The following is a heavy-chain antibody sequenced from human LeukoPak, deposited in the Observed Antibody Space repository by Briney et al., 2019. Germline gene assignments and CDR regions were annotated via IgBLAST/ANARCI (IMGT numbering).Heavy chain of an antibody. CDR3: ARDRGALGATVPAIFAVNFFDS. V-gene: IGHV4-38-2*02. CDR2: IHHSGTA. D-gene: IGHD2-2*02. J-gene: IGHJ4*02. Sequence: SETLSLTCTVSGRSINNGYFWGWIRQPPGKGLEWIASIHHSGTASYNPSLESRVTISVDTSKNQFSLRLSSVTAADTAVYYCARDRGALGATVPAIFAVNFFDSWGQGTLGTASS. CDR1: GRSINNGYF.